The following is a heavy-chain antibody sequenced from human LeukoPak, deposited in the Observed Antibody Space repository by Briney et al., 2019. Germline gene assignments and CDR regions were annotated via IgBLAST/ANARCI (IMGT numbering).Heavy chain of an antibody. D-gene: IGHD3-10*01. CDR2: INHSGST. CDR3: ARRGGKYYGSGSYFRGAPNWFDP. Sequence: SETLSLTCAVYGGSFSGYYWSWIRQPPGKGLEWIGEINHSGSTNYNPSLKSRVTISVDTSKNQFSLKLSSVTAADTAVYYCARRGGKYYGSGSYFRGAPNWFDPWGQGTLVTVSS. CDR1: GGSFSGYY. V-gene: IGHV4-34*01. J-gene: IGHJ5*02.